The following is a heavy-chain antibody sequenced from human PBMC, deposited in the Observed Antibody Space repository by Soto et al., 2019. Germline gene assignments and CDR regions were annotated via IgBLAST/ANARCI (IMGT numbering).Heavy chain of an antibody. Sequence: PGESLKISCKGSGYSFTTHWIAWVRQMPGKGLEWMGIIYPGDSDTRYSPSFQGQVTISADKSINTAYLQWSSLKASDTAMYYCARRNYDSNGHYNWFDPWGQGTLVTVSS. D-gene: IGHD3-22*01. CDR3: ARRNYDSNGHYNWFDP. CDR2: IYPGDSDT. V-gene: IGHV5-51*01. CDR1: GYSFTTHW. J-gene: IGHJ5*02.